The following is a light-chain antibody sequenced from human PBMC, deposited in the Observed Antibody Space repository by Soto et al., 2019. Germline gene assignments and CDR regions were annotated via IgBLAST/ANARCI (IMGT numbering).Light chain of an antibody. CDR1: RGIGST. CDR2: DTS. Sequence: EVVMTQSPATLSVSPGERATLSCRASRGIGSTLAWYQQKPGQTPRLLIYDTSTRATGVPARFIGSAPGTEFTPTITSLQSEDFAIYYCQHYVTWPLTFGGGTRVENK. J-gene: IGKJ4*01. CDR3: QHYVTWPLT. V-gene: IGKV3-15*01.